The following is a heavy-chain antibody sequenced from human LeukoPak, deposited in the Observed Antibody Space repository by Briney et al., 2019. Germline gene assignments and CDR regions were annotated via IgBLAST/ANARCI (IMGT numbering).Heavy chain of an antibody. CDR2: IYPGDSDS. J-gene: IGHJ3*02. CDR3: ARTHGGIAAAGTGDAFDI. CDR1: GYSFTSYW. D-gene: IGHD6-13*01. V-gene: IGHV5-51*01. Sequence: GESLKISCKGSGYSFTSYWIGWVRQMPGKGLEWMGIIYPGDSDSRYSPSFRGQVTISADKSISTAYLQWSSLKASDTAMYYCARTHGGIAAAGTGDAFDIWGQGTMVTVS.